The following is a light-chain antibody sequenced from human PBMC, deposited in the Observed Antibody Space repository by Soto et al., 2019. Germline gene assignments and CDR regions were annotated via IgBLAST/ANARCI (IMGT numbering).Light chain of an antibody. CDR1: QSISSTY. Sequence: EIVLTQSPDTLSLSPGERATLSCRASQSISSTYLAWFQQKPDQTPRLLISGASSRATGIPQRFSGSGSGTDFTLTISRLEPEDFAVYWCQLYGSSPLFTFGPGTKVDIK. J-gene: IGKJ3*01. V-gene: IGKV3-20*01. CDR2: GAS. CDR3: QLYGSSPLFT.